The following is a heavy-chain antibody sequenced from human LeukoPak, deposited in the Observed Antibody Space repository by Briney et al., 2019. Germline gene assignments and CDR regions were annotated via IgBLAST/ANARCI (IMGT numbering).Heavy chain of an antibody. D-gene: IGHD6-19*01. V-gene: IGHV4-34*01. CDR3: ARRYGYSSGWSAGY. CDR1: GGSFSGYY. CDR2: INHSGST. J-gene: IGHJ4*02. Sequence: SETLSLTCAVYGGSFSGYYWSWIRQPPGKGLEWIGEINHSGSTNYNPSLKSRVTISVDTSKNQFSLKLSSVTAADTAVYYCARRYGYSSGWSAGYWGQGTLGTVSS.